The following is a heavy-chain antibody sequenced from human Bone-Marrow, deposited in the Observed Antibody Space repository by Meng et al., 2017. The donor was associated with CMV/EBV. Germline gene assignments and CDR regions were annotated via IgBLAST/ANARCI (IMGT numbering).Heavy chain of an antibody. CDR2: ISSSSSYI. Sequence: ETLSLTCAASGFTFSSYSMNWVRQAPGKGLEWVSSISSSSSYIYYADSVKGRFTISRDNAKNSLYLQMNSLRAEDTAVYYCARALRYRGYCSSTSCQNYYYGMDVWGQGTTVT. D-gene: IGHD2-2*01. CDR3: ARALRYRGYCSSTSCQNYYYGMDV. V-gene: IGHV3-21*01. CDR1: GFTFSSYS. J-gene: IGHJ6*02.